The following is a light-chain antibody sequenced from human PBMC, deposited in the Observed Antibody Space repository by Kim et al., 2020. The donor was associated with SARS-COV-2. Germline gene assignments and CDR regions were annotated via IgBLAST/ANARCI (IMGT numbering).Light chain of an antibody. CDR3: QHYVNWPS. V-gene: IGKV3-15*01. CDR1: QTVYSN. Sequence: SVSPWESATLSCRASQTVYSNLAWYQQNPGQAPRLLIYGASTRATGVPGRFSGSGSGTDFTLTISSLQSEDFAAYYCQHYVNWPSFGQGTRLEIK. CDR2: GAS. J-gene: IGKJ5*01.